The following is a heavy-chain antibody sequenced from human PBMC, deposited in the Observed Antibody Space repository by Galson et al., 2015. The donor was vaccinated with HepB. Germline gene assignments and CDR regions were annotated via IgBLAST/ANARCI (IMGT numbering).Heavy chain of an antibody. Sequence: SLRLSCAASGFTFSSYAIMWVRQAPEKGLEWVSGMSGNGDNTFYADSVKGRFTISRDISKNTVYLQMNSLRVEDTAVYYCATRSGASGWYSYFQHWGQGTLVTVSS. V-gene: IGHV3-23*01. CDR1: GFTFSSYA. CDR3: ATRSGASGWYSYFQH. D-gene: IGHD6-19*01. J-gene: IGHJ1*01. CDR2: MSGNGDNT.